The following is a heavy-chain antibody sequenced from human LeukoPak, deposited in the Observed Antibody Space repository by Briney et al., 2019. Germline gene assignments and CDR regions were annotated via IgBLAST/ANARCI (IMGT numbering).Heavy chain of an antibody. D-gene: IGHD2-2*02. CDR1: GFTFTSSA. V-gene: IGHV1-58*02. CDR2: IVVGSGNT. CDR3: AADQRYCSSTSCYTGGDGAFDI. Sequence: GASVKVSCKASGFTFTSSAMQWVRQARGQRPEWIGWIVVGSGNTNYAQKFQERVTITRDMSTSTAYMELSSLRSEDTAVYYCAADQRYCSSTSCYTGGDGAFDIWGQGTWSPSLQ. J-gene: IGHJ3*02.